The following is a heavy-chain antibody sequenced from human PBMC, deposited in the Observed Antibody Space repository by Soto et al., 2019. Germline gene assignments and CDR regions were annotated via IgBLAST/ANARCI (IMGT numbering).Heavy chain of an antibody. Sequence: ASVKVSCKASGYTFTSYGISWVRQAPGQGLEWMGWISAYNGNTNYAQKRQGRVTMTTDTSTSTAYMELRSLRSDDTAVYYCARSYIVVVPAAVGGHDAFDIWGRGTMVTDSS. CDR3: ARSYIVVVPAAVGGHDAFDI. J-gene: IGHJ3*02. D-gene: IGHD2-2*01. CDR1: GYTFTSYG. V-gene: IGHV1-18*04. CDR2: ISAYNGNT.